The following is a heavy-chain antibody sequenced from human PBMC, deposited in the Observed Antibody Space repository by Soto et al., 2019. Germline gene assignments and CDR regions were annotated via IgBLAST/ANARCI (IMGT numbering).Heavy chain of an antibody. D-gene: IGHD3-9*01. J-gene: IGHJ5*02. CDR1: GGPISSYY. V-gene: IGHV4-59*08. CDR2: IYYSGST. CDR3: ARVSFDHFVHWFDP. Sequence: SETLSLTCTVSGGPISSYYWSWIRQPPGKGLEWIGYIYYSGSTNYNPALKSRVTINPHTSKNQFSLLLNSVTPEATAVYYCARVSFDHFVHWFDPWGQGTLVTVSS.